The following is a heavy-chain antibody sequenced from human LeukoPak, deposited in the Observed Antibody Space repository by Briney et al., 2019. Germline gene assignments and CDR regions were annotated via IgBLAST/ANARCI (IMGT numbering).Heavy chain of an antibody. D-gene: IGHD3-3*01. Sequence: GGSLRLSCAASGFTFSSYSMNWVRQAPGKGLEWVSYISSSSSTIYYADSVKGRFTISRDNAKNSLYLQMNSLRAEDTAVYYCARVPGGEYYDFWSGYLYYYYYYMDVWGKGTTVTVSS. CDR2: ISSSSSTI. CDR1: GFTFSSYS. J-gene: IGHJ6*03. CDR3: ARVPGGEYYDFWSGYLYYYYYYMDV. V-gene: IGHV3-48*01.